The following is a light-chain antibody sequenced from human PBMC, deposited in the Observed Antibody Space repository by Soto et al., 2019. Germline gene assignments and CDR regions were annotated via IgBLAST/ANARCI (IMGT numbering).Light chain of an antibody. V-gene: IGKV3-20*01. CDR1: QSVDSRY. J-gene: IGKJ1*01. CDR2: GAS. CDR3: QQYGSSQWT. Sequence: EIVLTQSPATLSLSPGERSTLSCRAIQSVDSRYLAWYQQKPGQAPRLLIYGASSRATGITERFSGSGSGTDFTLTISSLEPEDFAVYYCQQYGSSQWTFGQGTKVDIK.